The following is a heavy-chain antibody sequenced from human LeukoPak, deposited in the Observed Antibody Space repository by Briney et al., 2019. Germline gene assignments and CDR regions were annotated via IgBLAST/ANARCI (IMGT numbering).Heavy chain of an antibody. Sequence: SVKVSCKASGGTFSSYAISWVRQAPGQGLEWMGRIIPILGIANYAQKFQGRVTITADKSTSTAYMELSSLRSEDTAVYYCARDWGDGMLRTHYYGMDVWGQGTTVTVSS. CDR2: IIPILGIA. CDR1: GGTFSSYA. D-gene: IGHD2-8*01. CDR3: ARDWGDGMLRTHYYGMDV. J-gene: IGHJ6*02. V-gene: IGHV1-69*04.